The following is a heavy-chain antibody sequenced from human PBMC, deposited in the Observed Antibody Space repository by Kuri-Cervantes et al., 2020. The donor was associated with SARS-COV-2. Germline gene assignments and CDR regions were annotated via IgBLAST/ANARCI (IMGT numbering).Heavy chain of an antibody. CDR3: ARGGGSTSQNYYYYGMDV. CDR1: GFTFSDYY. J-gene: IGHJ6*02. D-gene: IGHD2-2*01. CDR2: ISSSGSTI. Sequence: GESLKISCAASGFTFSDYYMSWIRQAPGKGLEWVSYISSSGSTIYYADSVKGRFTISRDNAKNSLYLQMNSLRAEDTALYYCARGGGSTSQNYYYYGMDVWGQGTTVTVSS. V-gene: IGHV3-11*01.